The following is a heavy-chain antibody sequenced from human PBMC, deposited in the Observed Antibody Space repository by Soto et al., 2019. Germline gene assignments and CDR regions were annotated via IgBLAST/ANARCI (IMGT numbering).Heavy chain of an antibody. CDR2: INPSGGST. Sequence: ASVKVSCKVSGYTLTELSMHWVRQAPGQGLERMGIINPSGGSTSYAQKFQGRVTMTRDTSTSTVYMELSSLRSEDTAVYYCARDIHLRYFDWPPSYYYYYGMDVWGQGTTVTVSS. CDR1: GYTLTELS. J-gene: IGHJ6*02. D-gene: IGHD3-9*01. V-gene: IGHV1-46*03. CDR3: ARDIHLRYFDWPPSYYYYYGMDV.